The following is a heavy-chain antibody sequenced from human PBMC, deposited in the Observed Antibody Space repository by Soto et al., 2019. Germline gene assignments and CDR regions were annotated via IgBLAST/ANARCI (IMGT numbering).Heavy chain of an antibody. CDR3: ANFPDWFDP. J-gene: IGHJ5*02. CDR2: ISGSGVST. CDR1: GFTLCGYA. Sequence: GGSLRLSCAASGFTLCGYAMDWVRQAPGKGLECVSGISGSGVSTYYADSVKGRFTISRDNSKNTLYLQMNSLRAEDTAVYYCANFPDWFDPWGQGTLVTVSS. V-gene: IGHV3-23*01.